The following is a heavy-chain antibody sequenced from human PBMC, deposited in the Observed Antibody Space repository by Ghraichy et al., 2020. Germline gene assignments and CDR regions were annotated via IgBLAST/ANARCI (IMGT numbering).Heavy chain of an antibody. CDR3: ARVRFGQLEGYYMDV. Sequence: GGSLRLSCAASGFTVSSNYMSWVRQAPGKGLEWVSVIYSGGSTYYADSVKGRFTISRDNSKNTLYLQMNSLRAEDTAVYYCARVRFGQLEGYYMDVWGKGTTVTVSS. D-gene: IGHD3/OR15-3a*01. CDR2: IYSGGST. CDR1: GFTVSSNY. J-gene: IGHJ6*03. V-gene: IGHV3-53*01.